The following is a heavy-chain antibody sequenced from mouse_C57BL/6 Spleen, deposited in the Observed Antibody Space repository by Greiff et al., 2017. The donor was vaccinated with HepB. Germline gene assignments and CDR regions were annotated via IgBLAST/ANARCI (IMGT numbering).Heavy chain of an antibody. CDR1: GYTFTSYW. CDR3: ARRDYYGREGNY. V-gene: IGHV1-61*01. CDR2: IYPSDSET. J-gene: IGHJ2*01. D-gene: IGHD1-1*01. Sequence: QVQLQQPGAELVRPGSSVKLSCKASGYTFTSYWMGWVKQRPGQGLEWIGNIYPSDSETHYNQKFKDKATLTVDKSSSTAYMQLSSLTSEDSAVYYCARRDYYGREGNYWGQGTTLTVSS.